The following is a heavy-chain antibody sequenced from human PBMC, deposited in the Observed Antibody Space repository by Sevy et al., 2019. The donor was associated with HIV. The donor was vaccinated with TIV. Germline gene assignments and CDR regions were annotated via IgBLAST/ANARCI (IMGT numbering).Heavy chain of an antibody. V-gene: IGHV4-39*01. CDR3: ARRNDYYDSSGYYPLRYFDY. Sequence: SETLSLTCTVSGGSISSSSYYWGWIRQPPGKGLEWIGSIYYSGSTYYNPSLKSRCTISVDTSKNQFSLKLSSVTAADTAVYYSARRNDYYDSSGYYPLRYFDYWGQGTLVTVSS. J-gene: IGHJ4*02. CDR1: GGSISSSSYY. D-gene: IGHD3-22*01. CDR2: IYYSGST.